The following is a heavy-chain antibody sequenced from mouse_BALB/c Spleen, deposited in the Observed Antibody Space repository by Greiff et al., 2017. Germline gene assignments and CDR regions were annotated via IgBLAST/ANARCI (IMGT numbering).Heavy chain of an antibody. J-gene: IGHJ3*01. CDR1: GYTFTSYW. CDR3: TRLSYDYDFAWFAY. V-gene: IGHV1-69*02. CDR2: IYPSDSYT. D-gene: IGHD2-4*01. Sequence: QVQLKQPGAELVRPGASVKLSCKASGYTFTSYWINWVKQRPGQGLEWIGNIYPSDSYTNYNQKFKDKATLTVDKSSSTAYMQLSSPTSEDSAVYYCTRLSYDYDFAWFAYWGQGTLVTVSA.